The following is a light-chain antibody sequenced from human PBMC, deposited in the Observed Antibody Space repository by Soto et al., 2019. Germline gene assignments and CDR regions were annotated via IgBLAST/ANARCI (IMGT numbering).Light chain of an antibody. V-gene: IGKV1-9*01. CDR1: QGISSY. CDR2: AAS. CDR3: QQLNSYPP. J-gene: IGKJ5*01. Sequence: DIPLTQSPSFLSASVGDRVTITCRASQGISSYLAWYQQNPGKAPKLLIYAASTLQSGVPSRFSGSGSGTELPLTISSLQPEDFATYYHQQLNSYPPVGQGPRLEIK.